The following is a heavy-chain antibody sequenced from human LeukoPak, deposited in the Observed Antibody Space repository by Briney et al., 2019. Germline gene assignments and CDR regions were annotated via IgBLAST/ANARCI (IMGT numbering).Heavy chain of an antibody. D-gene: IGHD2-21*01. Sequence: GGSLRLSCAASGFTFSSYAMSWVRQAPGKGLEWVSAISGSGGSTYYADSVRGRFSISRDNSKNTLHLQMNSLRAEDTAVYYCAAISPYYYMDVWGKGTTVTISS. CDR2: ISGSGGST. CDR1: GFTFSSYA. J-gene: IGHJ6*03. CDR3: AAISPYYYMDV. V-gene: IGHV3-23*01.